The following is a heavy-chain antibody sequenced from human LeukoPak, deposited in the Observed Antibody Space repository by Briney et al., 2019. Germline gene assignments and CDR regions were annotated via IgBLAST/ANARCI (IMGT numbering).Heavy chain of an antibody. Sequence: ASVKVSCQASGYTFTVYYMHWVRQPPGQGLEWMGWINPNSGGTNYAQKFQGRVTMTRDTSIRTAYMELSRLRSDDTAVYYCARGHSRSYLIDYWGQGTLVTVSS. CDR2: INPNSGGT. J-gene: IGHJ4*02. CDR3: ARGHSRSYLIDY. D-gene: IGHD1-26*01. V-gene: IGHV1-2*02. CDR1: GYTFTVYY.